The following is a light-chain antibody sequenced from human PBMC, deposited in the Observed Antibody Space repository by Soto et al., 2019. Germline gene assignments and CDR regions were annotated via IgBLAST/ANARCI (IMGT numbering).Light chain of an antibody. CDR1: TSDVGRYNY. CDR3: SSYTSSSTKV. CDR2: EVS. V-gene: IGLV2-14*01. J-gene: IGLJ1*01. Sequence: QSALTQPASVSGSPGQSITISCTGTTSDVGRYNYVSWYQQHPGAAPKLMIYEVSNRPSGVSNRFSGSKSGNTASLTISGLQAEDEADYYCSSYTSSSTKVFGTGTKVTVL.